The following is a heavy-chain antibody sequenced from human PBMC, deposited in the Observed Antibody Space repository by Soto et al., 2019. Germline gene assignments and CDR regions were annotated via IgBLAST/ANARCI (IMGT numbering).Heavy chain of an antibody. J-gene: IGHJ4*02. Sequence: SPTLSLTCAISGDSVSSNSAAWNWIRQSPSRGLEWLGRTYYRSKWYNDYAVSVKSRITINPDTSKNQFSLQLNSVTLEDTAVYYCARDTNRAVAGRQLDYWGQGTLVTVSS. V-gene: IGHV6-1*01. CDR2: TYYRSKWYN. CDR1: GDSVSSNSAA. D-gene: IGHD6-19*01. CDR3: ARDTNRAVAGRQLDY.